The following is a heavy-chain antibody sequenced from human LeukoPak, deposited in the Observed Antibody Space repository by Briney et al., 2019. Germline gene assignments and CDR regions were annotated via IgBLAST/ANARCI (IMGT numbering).Heavy chain of an antibody. V-gene: IGHV3-66*01. CDR2: IYSGGDT. CDR1: GFTVSSNY. Sequence: PGGSLRLSCAASGFTVSSNYMGWVRQAPGKGPEWVSVIYSGGDTYYADSVKGRFTISRDNSKNMIYLEMSSLKAEDTAVYYCAKERSLEIAVAGTIFDHWGQGTLVTVSS. D-gene: IGHD6-19*01. CDR3: AKERSLEIAVAGTIFDH. J-gene: IGHJ4*02.